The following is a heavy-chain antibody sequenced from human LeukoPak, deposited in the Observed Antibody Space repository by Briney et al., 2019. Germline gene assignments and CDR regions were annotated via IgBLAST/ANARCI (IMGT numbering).Heavy chain of an antibody. V-gene: IGHV4-31*03. CDR3: ARGRDCSGGSCYHHWYFDL. J-gene: IGHJ2*01. D-gene: IGHD2-15*01. Sequence: SETLSLTCTVSGGSISSGGYYWSWIRQHPGTGLEWIGYIYYSGSTYYNPSLKSRVTISVDTSKNQFSLKLSSVTAADTAVYYCARGRDCSGGSCYHHWYFDLWGRGTLVTVSS. CDR2: IYYSGST. CDR1: GGSISSGGYY.